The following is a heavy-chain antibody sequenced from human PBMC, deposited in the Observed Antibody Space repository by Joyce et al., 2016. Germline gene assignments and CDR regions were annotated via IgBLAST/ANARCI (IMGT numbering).Heavy chain of an antibody. J-gene: IGHJ4*02. CDR2: INNSGVT. V-gene: IGHV4-34*01. CDR1: GGPFRGFF. Sequence: QVQLQQWGAGLLKHSETLSLTCAVSGGPFRGFFWTWVRQPPGKGLEWIGDINNSGVTNYNPSLKTRVTFSVDTSKSQFSLKLTSLSAADTAVYYCARSQWLAPLMYWGQGTPVTVSS. CDR3: ARSQWLAPLMY. D-gene: IGHD6-19*01.